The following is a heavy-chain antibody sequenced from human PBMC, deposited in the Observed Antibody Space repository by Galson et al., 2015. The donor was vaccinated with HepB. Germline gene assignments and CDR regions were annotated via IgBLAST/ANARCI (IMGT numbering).Heavy chain of an antibody. J-gene: IGHJ1*01. Sequence: SVKVSCKASGYTFTTYGVTWVRQAPGQGLEWVGWIRPYDGDTNSAENLHDRVTMTTDTSTNTAYMELSALTSHDTAIYYCARVYQDNAADGWGQGTVVTVSS. CDR3: ARVYQDNAADG. V-gene: IGHV1-18*04. CDR2: IRPYDGDT. CDR1: GYTFTTYG. D-gene: IGHD2-15*01.